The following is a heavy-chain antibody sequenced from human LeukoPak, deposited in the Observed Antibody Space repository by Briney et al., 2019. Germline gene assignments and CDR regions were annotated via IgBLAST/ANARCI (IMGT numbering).Heavy chain of an antibody. J-gene: IGHJ3*02. CDR3: ARGVKDQAFDI. Sequence: PGGSLRLSCAASGFTFSSYAMHWVRQAPGKGLEYVSAISSNGGSTYYANSVKGRFTISRDNSKNTLYLQMGSLRAEDMAVYYCARGVKDQAFDIWGQGTMVTVSS. D-gene: IGHD4-23*01. CDR1: GFTFSSYA. CDR2: ISSNGGST. V-gene: IGHV3-64*01.